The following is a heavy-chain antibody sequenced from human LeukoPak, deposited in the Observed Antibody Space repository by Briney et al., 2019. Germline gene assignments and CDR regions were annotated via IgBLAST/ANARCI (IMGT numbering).Heavy chain of an antibody. Sequence: GGSLRLSCAASGFTFSNYVMSWVRQAPGQGLEWVSGISGSGVSTDYADSVKGRFTISRDNSKNTLYLQMNSLRADDTAVFYCAKGIWFFQHWGQGTLVTVSS. CDR1: GFTFSNYV. CDR2: ISGSGVST. D-gene: IGHD3-9*01. V-gene: IGHV3-23*01. J-gene: IGHJ1*01. CDR3: AKGIWFFQH.